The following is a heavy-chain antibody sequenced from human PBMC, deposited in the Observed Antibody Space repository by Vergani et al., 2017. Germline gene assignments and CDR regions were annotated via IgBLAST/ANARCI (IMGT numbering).Heavy chain of an antibody. CDR3: ARAGGGFGVVITDNWFDP. V-gene: IGHV3-21*01. D-gene: IGHD3-3*01. J-gene: IGHJ5*02. CDR2: ISSSSSYI. Sequence: EVQLVESGGGLVKPGGSLRLSCAASGFTFSSYSMNWVRQAPGKGLEWVSSISSSSSYIYYADSVKGRFTISRDNSKNTLYLQMNSLRAEDTAVYYCARAGGGFGVVITDNWFDPWGQGTLVTVSS. CDR1: GFTFSSYS.